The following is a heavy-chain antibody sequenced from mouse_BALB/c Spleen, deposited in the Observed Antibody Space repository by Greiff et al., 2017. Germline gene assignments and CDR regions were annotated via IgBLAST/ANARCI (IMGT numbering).Heavy chain of an antibody. CDR1: GFTFSSYA. Sequence: EVKLMESGGGLVKPGGSLKLSCAASGFTFSSYAMSWVRQTPEKRLEWVASISSGGSTYYPDSVKGRFTISRDNARNILYLQMSSLRSEDTAMYYCARIYDGYYVPFAYWGQGTLVTVSA. CDR3: ARIYDGYYVPFAY. J-gene: IGHJ3*01. CDR2: ISSGGST. V-gene: IGHV5-6-5*01. D-gene: IGHD2-3*01.